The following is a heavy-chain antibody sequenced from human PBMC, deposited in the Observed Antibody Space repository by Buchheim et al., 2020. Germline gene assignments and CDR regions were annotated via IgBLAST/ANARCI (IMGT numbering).Heavy chain of an antibody. J-gene: IGHJ4*02. V-gene: IGHV3-33*01. D-gene: IGHD5-18*01. CDR1: GFTFRSYG. CDR2: IGYDGNNK. CDR3: ARDRAFGHSYGSDY. Sequence: QVRLVESGGGVVQPGMFLRLSCAASGFTFRSYGMHWVRQAPGKGLEGVALIGYDGNNKYYADSVKGRCTISRDNSKKPLFLQMSNLRAEDTAMYYCARDRAFGHSYGSDYWGQGTL.